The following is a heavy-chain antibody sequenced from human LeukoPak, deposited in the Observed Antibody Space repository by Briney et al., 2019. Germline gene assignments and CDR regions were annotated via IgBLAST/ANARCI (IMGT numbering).Heavy chain of an antibody. J-gene: IGHJ4*02. CDR1: GFTFSSYV. V-gene: IGHV3-23*01. CDR2: ISGSGGST. CDR3: ARGGPYHQTVGGALDY. Sequence: GGSLRLSCAASGFTFSSYVMNWVRQAPGKGLEWVSDISGSGGSTYNADSVKGRFTISRDNSNNMFYLQMNSLRAEDTAVYYCARGGPYHQTVGGALDYWGQGNPVTVSS. D-gene: IGHD1-26*01.